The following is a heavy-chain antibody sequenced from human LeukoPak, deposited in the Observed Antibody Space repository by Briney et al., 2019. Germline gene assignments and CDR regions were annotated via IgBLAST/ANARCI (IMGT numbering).Heavy chain of an antibody. CDR2: INPNSGGT. CDR1: GYTFTGYY. Sequence: ASVKVSCKASGYTFTGYYMHWVRQGPGQGLEWMGWINPNSGGTNYAQKFQGRVTMTRDTSISTAYMELSRLRSDDTAVYYCARDAVEVATITRYYYYYYYIDVWGKGTTVTVSS. CDR3: ARDAVEVATITRYYYYYYYIDV. D-gene: IGHD5-24*01. J-gene: IGHJ6*03. V-gene: IGHV1-2*02.